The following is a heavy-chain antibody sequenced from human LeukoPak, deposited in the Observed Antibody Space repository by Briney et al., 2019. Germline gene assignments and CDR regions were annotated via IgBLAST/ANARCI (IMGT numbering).Heavy chain of an antibody. CDR3: VRDPYFGELSPHVYYWYMDV. V-gene: IGHV3-21*01. CDR2: ITSSSSYT. J-gene: IGHJ6*03. D-gene: IGHD3-10*01. Sequence: GGSLRLSCAASGFTFNSYHMNWVRQAPGKGLEWVSSITSSSSYTYYAESVKGRFTISRDNAENSLYLQMNSLRAEDTAVYYCVRDPYFGELSPHVYYWYMDVWGKGTTVTISS. CDR1: GFTFNSYH.